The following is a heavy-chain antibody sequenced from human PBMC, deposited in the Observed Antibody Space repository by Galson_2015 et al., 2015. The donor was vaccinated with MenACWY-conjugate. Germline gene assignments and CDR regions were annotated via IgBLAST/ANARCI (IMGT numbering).Heavy chain of an antibody. CDR3: ERDGVRASCGRGCFSSYFDH. V-gene: IGHV4-59*01. J-gene: IGHJ4*02. D-gene: IGHD2-21*02. Sequence: SETLSLTCSVSGGSISDYFWTWIRQSPGRGLEWIGYVDYSGSTNYNPSLKSRVTMSVDTSKNQFSLKMTSMTAADTAVYYCERDGVRASCGRGCFSSYFDHWGQGILVTVSS. CDR1: GGSISDYF. CDR2: VDYSGST.